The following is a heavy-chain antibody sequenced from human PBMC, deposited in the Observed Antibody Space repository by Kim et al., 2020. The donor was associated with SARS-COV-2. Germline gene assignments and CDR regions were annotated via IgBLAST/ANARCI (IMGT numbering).Heavy chain of an antibody. Sequence: SETLSLTCTVSGGSISSYYWSWIRQPPGKGLEWIGYIYYSGSTNYNPSLKSRVTISVDTSKNQFSLKLSSVTAADTAVYYCARVGIFGSSWPFDYWGQGTLVTVSS. D-gene: IGHD6-13*01. J-gene: IGHJ4*02. CDR1: GGSISSYY. V-gene: IGHV4-59*01. CDR2: IYYSGST. CDR3: ARVGIFGSSWPFDY.